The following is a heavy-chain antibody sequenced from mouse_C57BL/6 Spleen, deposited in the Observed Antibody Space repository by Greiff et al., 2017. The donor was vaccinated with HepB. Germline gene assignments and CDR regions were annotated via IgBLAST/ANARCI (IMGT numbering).Heavy chain of an antibody. CDR1: GYAFSSYW. V-gene: IGHV1-80*01. CDR2: IYPGDGDT. D-gene: IGHD1-1*01. Sequence: VKLQQSGAELVKPGASVKISCKASGYAFSSYWMNWVKQRPGKGLEWIGQIYPGDGDTNYNGKFKGKATLTADKSSSTAYMQLSSLTSEDSAVYFCARNYYGSSLYFDVWGTGTTVTVSS. CDR3: ARNYYGSSLYFDV. J-gene: IGHJ1*03.